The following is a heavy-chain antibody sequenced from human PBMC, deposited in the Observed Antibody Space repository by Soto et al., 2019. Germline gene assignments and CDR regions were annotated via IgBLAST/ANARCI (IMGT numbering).Heavy chain of an antibody. J-gene: IGHJ4*02. CDR3: ARDLRYFAAFEY. D-gene: IGHD3-9*01. V-gene: IGHV3-30-3*01. CDR2: ISYDGGNK. CDR1: GFTFSNYA. Sequence: PGGSLRLSCAASGFTFSNYAMHWVRQAPGKGLEWVAVISYDGGNKYYADSVKGRFTISRDNSKNTLYLQMNSLRAEDTAVYYCARDLRYFAAFEYWGQGTLVAVAS.